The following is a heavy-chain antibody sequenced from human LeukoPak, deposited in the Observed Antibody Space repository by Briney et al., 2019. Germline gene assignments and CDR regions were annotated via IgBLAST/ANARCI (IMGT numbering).Heavy chain of an antibody. CDR2: IIPILGIA. CDR1: GGTFSSYA. D-gene: IGHD2/OR15-2a*01. V-gene: IGHV1-69*04. J-gene: IGHJ6*02. CDR3: AREGNSGPPAGDYYYGMDV. Sequence: GASVKVSCKASGGTFSSYAISWVRQAPGQGLEWMGRIIPILGIANYAQKFQGRVTITADKSTSTAYMELSSLRSEDTAVYYCAREGNSGPPAGDYYYGMDVWGQGTTVTVSS.